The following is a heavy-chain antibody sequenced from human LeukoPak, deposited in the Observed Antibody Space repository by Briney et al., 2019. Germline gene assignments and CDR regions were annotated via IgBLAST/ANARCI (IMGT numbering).Heavy chain of an antibody. J-gene: IGHJ5*02. CDR1: GYTFTSYG. CDR3: ARLKGSILTGYWFDP. Sequence: GASVKVSCKASGYTFTSYGISWVRQAPGQGLEGMGWISAYNGNTNYAQKLQGRVTITTDESTSTAYMERSSLRSEDTAVYYCARLKGSILTGYWFDPWGQGTLVTVSS. CDR2: ISAYNGNT. V-gene: IGHV1-18*01. D-gene: IGHD3-9*01.